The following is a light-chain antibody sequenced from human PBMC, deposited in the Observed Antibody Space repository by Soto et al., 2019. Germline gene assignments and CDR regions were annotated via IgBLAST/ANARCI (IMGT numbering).Light chain of an antibody. CDR3: QQYYDPPLT. J-gene: IGKJ4*01. CDR1: QSILYNSNNKNY. CDR2: WSS. V-gene: IGKV4-1*01. Sequence: DIVMTQSPDSLTVSLGERATVNCKSSQSILYNSNNKNYLAWYQQKIGQPPKLLISWSSIRESGVPDRLSGSGSGTDFTLTISSLQAEDVAVYYCQQYYDPPLTFGGGTKVEI.